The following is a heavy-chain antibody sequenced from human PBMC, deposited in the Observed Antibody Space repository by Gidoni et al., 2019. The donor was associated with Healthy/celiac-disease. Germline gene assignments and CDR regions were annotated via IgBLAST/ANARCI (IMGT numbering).Heavy chain of an antibody. CDR2: IRYVGSNK. V-gene: IGHV3-30*02. CDR1: GFPFGSCG. D-gene: IGHD6-6*01. Sequence: QVQPVGSGGGVVQPGESLRLAWAAPGFPFGSCGMHWVRKAPGQGLEWVAFIRYVGSNKYEADSVKAPFTISRDNSKNTLYLQMNSLRAEDTAVYYCAKGQLGAARLRGHNYYMDVWGKGTTVTVSS. CDR3: AKGQLGAARLRGHNYYMDV. J-gene: IGHJ6*03.